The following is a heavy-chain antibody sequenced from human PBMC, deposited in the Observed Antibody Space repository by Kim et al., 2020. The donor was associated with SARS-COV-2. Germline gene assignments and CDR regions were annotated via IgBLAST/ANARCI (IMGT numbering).Heavy chain of an antibody. J-gene: IGHJ6*02. CDR3: ARAHRTIFGVGEYMDV. D-gene: IGHD3-3*01. V-gene: IGHV4-31*03. CDR2: IYYSGST. CDR1: GGSISSGGYY. Sequence: SETLSLTCTVSGGSISSGGYYWSWIRQHPGKGLEWIGYIYYSGSTYYNPSLKSRVTISVDTSKNQFSLTLSSVTAADTAVYYCARAHRTIFGVGEYMDVWGQGTTVTVSS.